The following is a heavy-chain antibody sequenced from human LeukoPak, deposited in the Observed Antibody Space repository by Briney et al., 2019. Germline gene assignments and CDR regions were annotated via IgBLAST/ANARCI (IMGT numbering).Heavy chain of an antibody. Sequence: GRSLRLSCAASGFTVSSNYMSWVRQAPGKGLEWVSVIYSGGITYYADSVKGRFTISRDNSKNTLYLQMNSLRAEDTAVYYCARATAGTVMAVDYWGQGTLVTVSS. CDR3: ARATAGTVMAVDY. CDR1: GFTVSSNY. V-gene: IGHV3-53*01. D-gene: IGHD6-13*01. J-gene: IGHJ4*02. CDR2: IYSGGIT.